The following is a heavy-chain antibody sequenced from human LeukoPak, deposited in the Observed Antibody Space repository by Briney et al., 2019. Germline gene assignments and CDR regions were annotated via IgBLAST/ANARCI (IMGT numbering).Heavy chain of an antibody. Sequence: GGSLRLSCAASGFTFSSYGMHWVRQAPGKGLEWVAFIRYDGSNKYYADSVKGRFTISRDNSENTLYLQMNSLRAEDTAVYYYAKVFWSGVATIDYWGQGTLVTVSS. D-gene: IGHD5-12*01. CDR3: AKVFWSGVATIDY. J-gene: IGHJ4*02. V-gene: IGHV3-30*02. CDR1: GFTFSSYG. CDR2: IRYDGSNK.